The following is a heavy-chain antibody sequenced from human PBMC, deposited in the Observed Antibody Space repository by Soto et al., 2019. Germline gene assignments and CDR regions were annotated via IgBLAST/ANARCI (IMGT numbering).Heavy chain of an antibody. J-gene: IGHJ6*02. CDR2: IIPIFGTA. CDR3: ARVYYYDSSGYSYYYGMDV. Sequence: ASVKVSCKASGGTFSSYAIGWVRQAPGQGLEWMGGIIPIFGTANYAQKFQGRVTITADKSTSTAYMELSSLRSEDTAVYYCARVYYYDSSGYSYYYGMDVWGQGTTVTVSS. D-gene: IGHD3-22*01. V-gene: IGHV1-69*06. CDR1: GGTFSSYA.